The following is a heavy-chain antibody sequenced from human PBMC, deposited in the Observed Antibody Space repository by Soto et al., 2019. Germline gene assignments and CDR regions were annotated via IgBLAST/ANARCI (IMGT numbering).Heavy chain of an antibody. J-gene: IGHJ4*02. CDR1: CESLSSYY. D-gene: IGHD6-13*01. V-gene: IGHV4-59*01. Sequence: ASETLSLTRTVSCESLSSYYWSWIRQPPGKRLEWIGYISYSGSTDYNPSLKSRVTISGDTSKNQFSLKVSSVTAADTAVYYCARGTSWQLPFDYWGQGTLVTVSS. CDR2: ISYSGST. CDR3: ARGTSWQLPFDY.